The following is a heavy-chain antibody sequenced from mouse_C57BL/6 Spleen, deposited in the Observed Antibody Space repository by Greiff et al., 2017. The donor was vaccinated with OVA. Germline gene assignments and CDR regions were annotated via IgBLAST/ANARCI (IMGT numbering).Heavy chain of an antibody. CDR2: IHPNSGST. CDR1: GYTFTSYW. V-gene: IGHV1-64*01. J-gene: IGHJ2*01. CDR3: ARGEYDGCYL. D-gene: IGHD2-3*01. Sequence: QVQLQQPGAELVKPGASVKLSCKASGYTFTSYWMHWVKQRPGQGLEWIGMIHPNSGSTNYNEKFKGKATLTVDKSSSTAYMELSSQTSENSAVYYCARGEYDGCYLWGQGTTLTVSS.